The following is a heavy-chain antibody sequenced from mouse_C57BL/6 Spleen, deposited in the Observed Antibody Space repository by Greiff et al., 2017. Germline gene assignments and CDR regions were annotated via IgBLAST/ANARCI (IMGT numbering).Heavy chain of an antibody. Sequence: VQLQQSGPELVKPGASVKISCKASGYTFTDYYMNWVKQSHGKSLEWIGDINPNNGGTSYNQKFKGKATLTVDKSSSTAYMELRSLTSEDSAVYYCARSRSYGSRPGTPFDYWGQGTTRTVSS. D-gene: IGHD1-1*01. CDR2: INPNNGGT. V-gene: IGHV1-26*01. J-gene: IGHJ2*01. CDR3: ARSRSYGSRPGTPFDY. CDR1: GYTFTDYY.